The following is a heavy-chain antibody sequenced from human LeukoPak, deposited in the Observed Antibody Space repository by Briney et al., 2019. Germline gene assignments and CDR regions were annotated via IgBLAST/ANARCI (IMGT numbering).Heavy chain of an antibody. D-gene: IGHD3-22*01. Sequence: SGTLSLTCTVSGGSISSYYWSWIRQPPGKGLEWIGYIYYSGSTNYNPSLKSRVTISVDTSKNQFSLKLSSVTAADTAVYYCARSAGYYYDSSGYYFDYWGQGTLVTVSS. V-gene: IGHV4-59*01. J-gene: IGHJ4*02. CDR3: ARSAGYYYDSSGYYFDY. CDR1: GGSISSYY. CDR2: IYYSGST.